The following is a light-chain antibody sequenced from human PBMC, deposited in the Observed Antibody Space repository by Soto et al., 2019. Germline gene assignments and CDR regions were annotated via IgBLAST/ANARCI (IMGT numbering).Light chain of an antibody. CDR1: QTVSSNC. Sequence: EIVLTQSPGTLSLSPGERATLSCRASQTVSSNCLAWYQQKPGQAPRLLIYGASSRAATIPDRFSGSGSGTDFTLTISRLEPEDFAVYYCQQYGSSPYTFGLGTKLEIK. CDR2: GAS. J-gene: IGKJ2*01. V-gene: IGKV3-20*01. CDR3: QQYGSSPYT.